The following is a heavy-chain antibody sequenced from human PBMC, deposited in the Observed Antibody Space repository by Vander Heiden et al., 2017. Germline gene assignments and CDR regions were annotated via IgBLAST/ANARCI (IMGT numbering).Heavy chain of an antibody. V-gene: IGHV3-49*03. CDR1: GFTFGDSA. CDR3: TRDDPDYYDSSGYYYLF. CDR2: IRSKAYGGTT. Sequence: EVQLVESGGGLVQPGRSLRLSCTASGFTFGDSAMSWFRQAPGKGLEWVGFIRSKAYGGTTEYAASVKGRFTISRDDSKSIAYLQMNSLKTEDTAVYYCTRDDPDYYDSSGYYYLFWGQGTLVTVAS. D-gene: IGHD3-22*01. J-gene: IGHJ4*02.